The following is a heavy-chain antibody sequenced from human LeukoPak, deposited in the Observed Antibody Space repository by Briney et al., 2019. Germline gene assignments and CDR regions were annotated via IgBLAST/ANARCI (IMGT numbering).Heavy chain of an antibody. Sequence: PGGSLRLSCAASGFTFSSYSMNWVRQAPGKGLEWVAVISYDGSNKYYADSVKGRFTISRDNSKNTLYLQMNSLGAEDTAVYYCARDLGSYILDYWGQGTLVTVSS. D-gene: IGHD1-26*01. J-gene: IGHJ4*02. CDR2: ISYDGSNK. CDR1: GFTFSSYS. CDR3: ARDLGSYILDY. V-gene: IGHV3-30*03.